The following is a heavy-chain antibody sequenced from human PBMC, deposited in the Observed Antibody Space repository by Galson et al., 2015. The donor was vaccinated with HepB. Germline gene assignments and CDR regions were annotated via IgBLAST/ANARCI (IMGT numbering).Heavy chain of an antibody. CDR3: ARPSRPLYSYGPFDF. Sequence: ETLSLTCTVSGGSVSSGSYYWGWVRQPPGKGLEWIGSLHYSGSPYYNPSLKSRVTMSIDTSKNQFSLKLSSVTAADTAVYYCARPSRPLYSYGPFDFWGQGTLVTVSS. V-gene: IGHV4-39*01. J-gene: IGHJ4*02. CDR1: GGSVSSGSYY. CDR2: LHYSGSP. D-gene: IGHD5-18*01.